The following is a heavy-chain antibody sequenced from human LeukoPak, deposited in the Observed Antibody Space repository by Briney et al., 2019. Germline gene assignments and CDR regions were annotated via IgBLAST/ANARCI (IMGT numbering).Heavy chain of an antibody. Sequence: GGSLRLSCAASGFTFSSYSMSWVRQAPGKGLEWVSYISSSSSTIYYADSVKGRFAISRDNAKNSLYLQMNSLRADDTAVYYCARGALYYYDSSGYPHWGQGTLVTVSS. J-gene: IGHJ4*02. D-gene: IGHD3-22*01. CDR2: ISSSSSTI. CDR1: GFTFSSYS. V-gene: IGHV3-48*04. CDR3: ARGALYYYDSSGYPH.